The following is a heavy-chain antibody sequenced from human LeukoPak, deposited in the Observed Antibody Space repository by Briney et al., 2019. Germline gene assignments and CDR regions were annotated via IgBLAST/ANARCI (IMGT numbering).Heavy chain of an antibody. CDR2: ISSSSSYI. D-gene: IGHD3-3*01. CDR3: AGSYYDFWGGYSSDY. V-gene: IGHV3-21*01. CDR1: GFTFSSYS. J-gene: IGHJ4*02. Sequence: GGSLRLSCAASGFTFSSYSMNWVRQAPGKGLEWVSSISSSSSYIYYADSVKGRFTISRDNAKNSLYLQMNSLRAEDTAVYYCAGSYYDFWGGYSSDYWGQGTLVTVSS.